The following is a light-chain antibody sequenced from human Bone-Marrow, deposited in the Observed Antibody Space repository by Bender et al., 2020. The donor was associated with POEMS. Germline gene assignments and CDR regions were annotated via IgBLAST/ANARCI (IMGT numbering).Light chain of an antibody. Sequence: QSALTQPPSVSGSPGQSVTISCTGTSNDVGTYNRVSWYQQPPGTAPKLVIYEVTNRPSGVPDRFSGSKSGNTASLTISGLQAEDEADCSGSSYTPSSTIFGGGTKLTVL. CDR1: SNDVGTYNR. CDR3: SSYTPSSTI. CDR2: EVT. V-gene: IGLV2-18*02. J-gene: IGLJ2*01.